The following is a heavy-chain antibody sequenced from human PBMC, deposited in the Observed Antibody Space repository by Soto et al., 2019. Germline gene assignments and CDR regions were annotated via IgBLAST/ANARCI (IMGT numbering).Heavy chain of an antibody. Sequence: SETLSLTCAVYGGSFSGYYWSWIRQPPGKGLEWIGEIIHSGSTNYNPSLKSRVTISVDTSKNQFSLKLSSVIAADTPVYYCASCSGSYYWYYYYGMDVWGQGTTVTVSS. CDR1: GGSFSGYY. V-gene: IGHV4-34*12. J-gene: IGHJ6*02. CDR3: ASCSGSYYWYYYYGMDV. D-gene: IGHD3-10*02. CDR2: IIHSGST.